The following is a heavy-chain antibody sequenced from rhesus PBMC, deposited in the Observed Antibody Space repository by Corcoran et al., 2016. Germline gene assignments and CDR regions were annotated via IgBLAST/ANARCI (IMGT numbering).Heavy chain of an antibody. V-gene: IGHV4-127*01. CDR1: GFSISRGYG. J-gene: IGHJ4*01. D-gene: IGHD3-16*01. CDR3: ARGTSYYSGTSYSHPVY. CDR2: IGGSRGST. Sequence: QVQLQESGPGLVKPSETLSLTCAVSGFSISRGYGWNWIRQPPRKGLAWIGYIGGSRGSTNCNPSLKSRDTISRDTSKNQFSLKLSSVTAADTAVYYCARGTSYYSGTSYSHPVYWGQGVLVTVSS.